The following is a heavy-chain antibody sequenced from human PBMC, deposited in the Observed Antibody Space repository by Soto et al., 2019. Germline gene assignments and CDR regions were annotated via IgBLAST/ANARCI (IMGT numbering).Heavy chain of an antibody. CDR2: ISAYNGNT. CDR1: GYAFTSYG. D-gene: IGHD1-1*01. Sequence: ASVKVSCKASGYAFTSYGINWVRQAPGQGLEWMGWISAYNGNTNSAQKLQGRVTMTTDTSTSTAYMELRSLRSDDTAVYYCARKYPNSPFGYWGQGTLVTVSS. CDR3: ARKYPNSPFGY. V-gene: IGHV1-18*01. J-gene: IGHJ4*02.